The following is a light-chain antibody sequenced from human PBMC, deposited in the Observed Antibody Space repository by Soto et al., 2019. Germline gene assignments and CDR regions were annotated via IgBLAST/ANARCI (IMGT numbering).Light chain of an antibody. CDR3: QQSSSTLGT. J-gene: IGKJ1*01. V-gene: IGKV1-39*01. Sequence: DIQMTQSPSSLSASVGDTVTITCRASQRISTYLNWYQQKPGRAPKLVISASSSLQSGVPTRFSGDRSGTHFTLTISSLQPEDVATYFCQQSSSTLGTFGQGTRV. CDR1: QRISTY. CDR2: ASS.